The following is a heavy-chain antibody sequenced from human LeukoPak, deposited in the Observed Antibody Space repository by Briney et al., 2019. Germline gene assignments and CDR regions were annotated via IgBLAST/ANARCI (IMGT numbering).Heavy chain of an antibody. V-gene: IGHV1-2*02. CDR2: INPNSDGT. D-gene: IGHD3-10*01. CDR3: AREIGSGSFFDY. Sequence: ASVKVSCKASGYSFIGYYIHWVRQAPGQGLEWMGWINPNSDGTNYAQKFQGRVTMTRDTSISTAYMELSSLRSDDTAVYYCAREIGSGSFFDYWGQGTLVTVSS. CDR1: GYSFIGYY. J-gene: IGHJ4*02.